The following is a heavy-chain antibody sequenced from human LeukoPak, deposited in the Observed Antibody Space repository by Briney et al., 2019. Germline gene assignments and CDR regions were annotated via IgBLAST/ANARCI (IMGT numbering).Heavy chain of an antibody. CDR1: GGSISSGGYY. V-gene: IGHV4-31*03. CDR2: IYYSGST. J-gene: IGHJ4*02. D-gene: IGHD3-3*01. CDR3: ARNVNYDFWSGYWNYHPVFDY. Sequence: PSETLSLTCTVSGGSISSGGYYWSWISQHPGKGLEWIGYIYYSGSTYYNPSLKSRVTISVDTSKNQFSLKLSSVTAADTAVYYCARNVNYDFWSGYWNYHPVFDYWGQGTLVTVSS.